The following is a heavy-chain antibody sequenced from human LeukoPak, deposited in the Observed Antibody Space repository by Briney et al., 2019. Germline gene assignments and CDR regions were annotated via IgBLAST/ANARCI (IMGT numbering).Heavy chain of an antibody. D-gene: IGHD3-10*01. CDR2: IYHSGST. CDR3: ARDGGDGSGSYSHDAFAI. V-gene: IGHV4-38-2*02. CDR1: GYSISSGYY. Sequence: PSETLSLTCTVSGYSISSGYYWGWIRQPPGKGLEWIGSIYHSGSTYYNPSLKSRVTISVDTSKNQFSLKLSSVTAADTAVYYCARDGGDGSGSYSHDAFAIWGQGTMVTVSS. J-gene: IGHJ3*02.